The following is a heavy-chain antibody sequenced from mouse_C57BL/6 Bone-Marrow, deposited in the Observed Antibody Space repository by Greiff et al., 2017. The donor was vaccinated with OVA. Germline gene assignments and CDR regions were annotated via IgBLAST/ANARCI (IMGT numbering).Heavy chain of an antibody. V-gene: IGHV5-4*03. CDR1: GFTFSSYA. CDR3: ARSGNYLYYYAMDY. D-gene: IGHD2-1*01. J-gene: IGHJ4*01. CDR2: ISDGGSYT. Sequence: EVKLVESGGGLVKPGGSLKLSCAASGFTFSSYAMSWVRQTPEKRLEWVATISDGGSYTYYPDNVKGRFTISRDNAKNNLYLQMSHLKSEDTAMYYCARSGNYLYYYAMDYWGQGTSVTVSS.